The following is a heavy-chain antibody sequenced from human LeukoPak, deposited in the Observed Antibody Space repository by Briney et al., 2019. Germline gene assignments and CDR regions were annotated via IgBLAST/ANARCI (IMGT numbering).Heavy chain of an antibody. J-gene: IGHJ6*03. CDR1: GGSISTSNYY. CDR2: IYYSGST. CDR3: ARTRNWNYGFLRDYMDV. Sequence: SETLSLTCTVSGGSISTSNYYWSWIRQPPGKGLEWIGYIYYSGSTNYNPSLKSRVTISVDTSKNRFSLKLSSVTAADTAVYYCARTRNWNYGFLRDYMDVWGKGTTVTVSS. V-gene: IGHV4-61*05. D-gene: IGHD1-7*01.